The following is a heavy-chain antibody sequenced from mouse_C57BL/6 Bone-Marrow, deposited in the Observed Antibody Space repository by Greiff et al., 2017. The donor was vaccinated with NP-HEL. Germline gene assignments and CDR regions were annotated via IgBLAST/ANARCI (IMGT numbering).Heavy chain of an antibody. Sequence: DVKLVESGGGLVKPGGSLKLSCAASGFTFSDYGMHWVRQAPEKGLEWVAYISSGSSTIYSADTVQGRFTISRDNAKNTLFLQMTSLRSEDTAMYYCARRDDYDVNWYFDVWGTGTTVTVSS. CDR1: GFTFSDYG. CDR3: ARRDDYDVNWYFDV. J-gene: IGHJ1*03. V-gene: IGHV5-17*01. D-gene: IGHD2-4*01. CDR2: ISSGSSTI.